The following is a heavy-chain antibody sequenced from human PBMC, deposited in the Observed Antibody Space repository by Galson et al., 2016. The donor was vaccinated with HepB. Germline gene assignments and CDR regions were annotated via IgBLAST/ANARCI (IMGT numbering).Heavy chain of an antibody. D-gene: IGHD5-18*01. CDR3: ARIGTQLWAEDAFDL. CDR2: IWYDGSNK. J-gene: IGHJ3*01. Sequence: SLRLSCAASGFTFSSYGMYWVRQAPGKGLEWVSLIWYDGSNKEYGDSVKGRFTSSRDNSKNTVYLKMNSLRAEDTAVYYCARIGTQLWAEDAFDLWGQGTRVTVSS. CDR1: GFTFSSYG. V-gene: IGHV3-33*07.